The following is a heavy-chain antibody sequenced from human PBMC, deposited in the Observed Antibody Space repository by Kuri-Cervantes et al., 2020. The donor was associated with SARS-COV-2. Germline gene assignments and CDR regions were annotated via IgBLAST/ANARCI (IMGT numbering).Heavy chain of an antibody. V-gene: IGHV3-23*01. CDR2: RSGSGDNT. Sequence: GGYLKTYWEASGFSFNSYSMRLVRHAPGKGLEWVSARSGSGDNTYYPDSVKGRFTISRDNSQNRVYLPMNSLRDEDTALDYCAQDVSQLGRSFGYWGQGTLVTVSS. J-gene: IGHJ4*02. CDR3: AQDVSQLGRSFGY. CDR1: GFSFNSYS. D-gene: IGHD6-6*01.